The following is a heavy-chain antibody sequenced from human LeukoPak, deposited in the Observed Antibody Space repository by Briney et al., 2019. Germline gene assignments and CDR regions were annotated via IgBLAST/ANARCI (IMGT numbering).Heavy chain of an antibody. J-gene: IGHJ4*02. CDR1: GGSINDAS. D-gene: IGHD3-10*01. V-gene: IGHV4-59*01. Sequence: PSETLSLTCTVSGGSINDASWNWIRKPPRQGLEWIGYIYHSGGTNYNPSLQSRVTISLDTSKNRFSLKLSSVTAADTAVYYCARVGTYYRSLDSWGQGTLVTVSS. CDR3: ARVGTYYRSLDS. CDR2: IYHSGGT.